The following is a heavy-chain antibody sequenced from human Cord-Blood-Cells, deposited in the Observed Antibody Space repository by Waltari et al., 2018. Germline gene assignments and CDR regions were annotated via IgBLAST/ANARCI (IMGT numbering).Heavy chain of an antibody. CDR1: GYTFTGYY. Sequence: QVQLVQSGAEVKKPGASVKVSCKASGYTFTGYYMYWVRQAPGQGLEWRGWINPNRGGTNYARKFQGRVTMTRETSISTAYMELSRLRSDDTAVYYCARDLGEDYWGQGTLVTVSS. CDR3: ARDLGEDY. D-gene: IGHD4-17*01. V-gene: IGHV1-2*02. CDR2: INPNRGGT. J-gene: IGHJ4*02.